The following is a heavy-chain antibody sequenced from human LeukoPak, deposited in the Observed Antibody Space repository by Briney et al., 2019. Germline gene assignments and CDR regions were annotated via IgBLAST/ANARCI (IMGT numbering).Heavy chain of an antibody. Sequence: PGRSLRLSCAASGFTFSSYGVHWVRQAPGKGLEWVAVIWYDGSNKYYADSVKGRFTISRDNSKNTLYLQMNSLRAEDTAVYYCAKNERWGYYYGSSLFDYWGQGTLVTVSS. CDR3: AKNERWGYYYGSSLFDY. CDR2: IWYDGSNK. V-gene: IGHV3-33*06. J-gene: IGHJ4*02. D-gene: IGHD3-10*01. CDR1: GFTFSSYG.